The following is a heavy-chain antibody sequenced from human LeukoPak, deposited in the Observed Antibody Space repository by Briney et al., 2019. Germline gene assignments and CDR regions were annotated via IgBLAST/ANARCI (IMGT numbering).Heavy chain of an antibody. D-gene: IGHD3-3*01. J-gene: IGHJ6*04. CDR3: ATQAGITIFGVVTDRDV. CDR1: GGSISSSSYY. Sequence: SETLSLTCTVSGGSISSSSYYWGWMRQPPGKGLEWIGSIYYSGSTYYNPSLKSRVTISVDKSKNQFSLKLSSVTAADTAVYYCATQAGITIFGVVTDRDVWGKGTTVTVSS. V-gene: IGHV4-39*01. CDR2: IYYSGST.